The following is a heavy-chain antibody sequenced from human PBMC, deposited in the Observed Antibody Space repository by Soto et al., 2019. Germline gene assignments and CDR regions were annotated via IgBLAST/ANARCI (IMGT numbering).Heavy chain of an antibody. V-gene: IGHV3-30-3*01. J-gene: IGHJ3*02. CDR2: ISYDGSNK. D-gene: IGHD1-1*01. CDR1: GFTFSSYA. Sequence: QVQLVDSGGGVVQPGRSLRLSCAASGFTFSSYAMHWVRQAPGKGLEWVAVISYDGSNKYYADSVKGRFTISRDNSKNTLYLQMNSLRAEDTAVYYCAREGWNGHDAFDIWGQGTMVTVSS. CDR3: AREGWNGHDAFDI.